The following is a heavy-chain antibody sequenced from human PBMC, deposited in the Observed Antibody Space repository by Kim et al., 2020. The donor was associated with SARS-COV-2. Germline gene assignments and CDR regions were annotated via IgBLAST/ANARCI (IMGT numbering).Heavy chain of an antibody. V-gene: IGHV3-30-3*01. J-gene: IGHJ4*02. Sequence: GGSLRLSCAASGFTFSSYAMHWVRQAPGKGLEWVAVISYDGSNKYYADSVKGRFTISRDNSKNTLYLQMNSLRAEDTAVYYCAREGDGYGNWGTLGYLGQGTLVTVSS. D-gene: IGHD5-12*01. CDR2: ISYDGSNK. CDR3: AREGDGYGNWGTLGY. CDR1: GFTFSSYA.